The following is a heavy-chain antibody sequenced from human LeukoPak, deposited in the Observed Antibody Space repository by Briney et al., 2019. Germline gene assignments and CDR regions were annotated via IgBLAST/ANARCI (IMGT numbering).Heavy chain of an antibody. CDR3: AKRESSYGSGSYFLVY. V-gene: IGHV3-30*18. CDR2: ISYDGSNK. Sequence: GGSLRLSCAASGFTFSSYGMHWVRQAPGKGLEWVAVISYDGSNKYYADSVKGRFTISRDNSKNTLYLQMNSLRAEDTAVYYCAKRESSYGSGSYFLVYWGQGTLVTVSS. D-gene: IGHD3-10*01. J-gene: IGHJ4*02. CDR1: GFTFSSYG.